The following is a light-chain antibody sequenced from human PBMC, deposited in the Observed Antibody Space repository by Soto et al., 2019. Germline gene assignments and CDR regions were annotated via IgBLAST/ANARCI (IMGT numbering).Light chain of an antibody. J-gene: IGKJ1*01. V-gene: IGKV1-5*01. CDR1: QSISGW. CDR3: QQYAGYSRT. CDR2: DAS. Sequence: DIQMTQSPSTLSASVGDRVTITCRASQSISGWLAWYQQKPGKAPKLLIYDASSLESGVPSRFSGSGSGTEFTLTINNLQPDDFATYYCQQYAGYSRTFGQGTKVDI.